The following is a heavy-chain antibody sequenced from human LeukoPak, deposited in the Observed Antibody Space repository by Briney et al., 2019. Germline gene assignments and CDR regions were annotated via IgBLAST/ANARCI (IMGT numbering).Heavy chain of an antibody. J-gene: IGHJ4*02. D-gene: IGHD3-10*01. Sequence: SETLSLICTVSGGSISSSSYYWGWIRQPPGKGLEWIGSIYYSGSTYYNPSLKSRVTISVDTSKNQFSLKLSSVTAADTAVYYCARGVGWFMVRGSGGRYFDYWGQGTLVTVSS. CDR3: ARGVGWFMVRGSGGRYFDY. CDR2: IYYSGST. V-gene: IGHV4-39*07. CDR1: GGSISSSSYY.